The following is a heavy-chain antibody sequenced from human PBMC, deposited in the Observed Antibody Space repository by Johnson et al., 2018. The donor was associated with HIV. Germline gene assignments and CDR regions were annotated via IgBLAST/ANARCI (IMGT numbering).Heavy chain of an antibody. J-gene: IGHJ3*02. Sequence: MMLVESGGGLVLPGGSLRLSCAASGFTFSSYSMNWVRQAPGKGLEWVSYISSSSSTIYYADSVKGRFTICRDNAKNSLYLQMNSLRAEDTAVYYCARGPSQLYWPDVAFDIWGQGTTVTVSS. V-gene: IGHV3-48*04. CDR3: ARGPSQLYWPDVAFDI. CDR1: GFTFSSYS. CDR2: ISSSSSTI. D-gene: IGHD2-8*02.